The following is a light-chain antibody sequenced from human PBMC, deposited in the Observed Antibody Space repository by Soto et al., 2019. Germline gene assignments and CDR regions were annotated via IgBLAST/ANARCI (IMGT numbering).Light chain of an antibody. J-gene: IGLJ1*01. Sequence: QSVLAQPPSVSGAPRQRVTISCSGSSSNIGGNSVSWYQQLPGTAPKLLIYDDNKRPSGIPDRFSGSKSGTSATLGITGFQTGDEADYYCGSWDSSLSAYVFGTGTKVTAL. V-gene: IGLV1-51*01. CDR2: DDN. CDR3: GSWDSSLSAYV. CDR1: SSNIGGNS.